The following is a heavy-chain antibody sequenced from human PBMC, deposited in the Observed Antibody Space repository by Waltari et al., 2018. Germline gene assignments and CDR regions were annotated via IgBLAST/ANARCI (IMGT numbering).Heavy chain of an antibody. CDR1: GGSISSSY. CDR2: IYYSGST. D-gene: IGHD6-19*01. Sequence: QVQLQESGPGLVKPSETLSLTCTVSGGSISSSYWSWIRQPPGKGLEWIGYIYYSGSTNYNPSLKSRVTISVDTSKNQFSLKLSSVTAADTAVYYCARAGKSSGWPTEAYYFDYWGQGTLVTVSS. CDR3: ARAGKSSGWPTEAYYFDY. V-gene: IGHV4-59*01. J-gene: IGHJ4*02.